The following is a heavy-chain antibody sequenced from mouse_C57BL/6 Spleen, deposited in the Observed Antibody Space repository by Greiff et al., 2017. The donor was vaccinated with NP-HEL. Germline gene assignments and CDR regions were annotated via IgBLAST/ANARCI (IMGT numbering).Heavy chain of an antibody. J-gene: IGHJ4*01. CDR3: ARSWGYYAMDY. CDR2: IYPGDGDT. CDR1: GYAFSSSW. Sequence: VMLVESGPELVKPGASVKISCKASGYAFSSSWMNWVKQRPGQGLEWIGRIYPGDGDTNYNGKFKGKATLTADKSSSTAYMQLSSLTSEDSAVYFCARSWGYYAMDYWGQGTSVTVSS. V-gene: IGHV1-82*01.